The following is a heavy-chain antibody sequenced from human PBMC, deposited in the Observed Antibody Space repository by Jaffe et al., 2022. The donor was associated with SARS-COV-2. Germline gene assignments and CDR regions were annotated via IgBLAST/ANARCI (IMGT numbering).Heavy chain of an antibody. CDR3: ARDFCTSSSCYLDY. CDR1: GGSMSNFY. V-gene: IGHV4-59*01. J-gene: IGHJ4*02. CDR2: IYYSGTT. D-gene: IGHD2-2*01. Sequence: QVQLQESGPGLVKPSETLSLTCNVSGGSMSNFYWTWIRQSPGKGLEWIGYIYYSGTTNYNPSLKSRVTISVDTSKNQFSLKLTSVTAADTAVYFCARDFCTSSSCYLDYWGQGTLVTVSS.